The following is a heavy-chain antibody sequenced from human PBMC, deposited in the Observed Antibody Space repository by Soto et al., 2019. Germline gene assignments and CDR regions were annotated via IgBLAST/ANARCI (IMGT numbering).Heavy chain of an antibody. CDR2: IDPSSREI. Sequence: GGSLRLSCAASGLNFGAYSLSWFRLAPGKGLEWVSSIDPSSREINYADSVEGRFTVSRDNAKNSLYLQIFDLRVDDSAVYYCARDCLTGDPREAFDYWGQGTLVTVSS. CDR1: GLNFGAYS. V-gene: IGHV3-21*01. CDR3: ARDCLTGDPREAFDY. J-gene: IGHJ4*02. D-gene: IGHD7-27*01.